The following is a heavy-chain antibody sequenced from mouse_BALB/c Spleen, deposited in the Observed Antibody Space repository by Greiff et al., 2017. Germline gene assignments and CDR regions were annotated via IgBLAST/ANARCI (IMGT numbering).Heavy chain of an antibody. J-gene: IGHJ4*01. CDR2: IWAGGST. V-gene: IGHV2-9*02. CDR1: GFSLTSYG. D-gene: IGHD2-3*01. Sequence: VQLQQSGPGLVAPSQSLSITCTVSGFSLTSYGVHWVRQPPGKGLEWLGVIWAGGSTNYNSALMSRLSISKDNSKSQVFLKMNSLQTDDTAMYYCARYFYDGSLYYAMDYWGQGTSVTVSS. CDR3: ARYFYDGSLYYAMDY.